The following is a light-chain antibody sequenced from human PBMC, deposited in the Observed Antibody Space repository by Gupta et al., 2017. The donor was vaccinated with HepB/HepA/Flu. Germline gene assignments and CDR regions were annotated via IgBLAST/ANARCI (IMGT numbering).Light chain of an antibody. CDR1: QGIRSD. CDR2: ASS. CDR3: RQYDSFPWT. J-gene: IGKJ1*01. V-gene: IGKV1-17*01. Sequence: DIHMTQFPSSLSASAGDRVTITCRASQGIRSDLDWYQQRPGETPKRLIYASSNLQSGVPPRFSGSGSGTDFTLTISGLQPEDIATYYCRQYDSFPWTFGQGTRVEIK.